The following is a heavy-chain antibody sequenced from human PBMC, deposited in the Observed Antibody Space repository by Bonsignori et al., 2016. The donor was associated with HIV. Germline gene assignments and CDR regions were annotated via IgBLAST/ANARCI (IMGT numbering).Heavy chain of an antibody. Sequence: WVRQAPGQGLEWMGWISGRDGKTNYAQSFQGRVTLTTDPSTDTAYLEMRSLNNDDTAVYYCARVPEAYTSSSGSRRYFHYMDFWGHGTTVTVSS. D-gene: IGHD6-6*01. J-gene: IGHJ6*03. CDR2: ISGRDGKT. V-gene: IGHV1-18*01. CDR3: ARVPEAYTSSSGSRRYFHYMDF.